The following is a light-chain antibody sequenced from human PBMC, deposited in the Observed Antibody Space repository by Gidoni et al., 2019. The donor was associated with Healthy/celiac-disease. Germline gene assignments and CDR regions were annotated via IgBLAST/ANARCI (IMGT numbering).Light chain of an antibody. Sequence: QSALTQPASVSGSTGQSITISCTGTSSDVGGYNYVSWYQQHPGKAPKQRIYEVTNRASGVSNRLSGSKSGNTASLTISGLQAEDEADYYCSSFTSTSTPVVFGGGTKLTVL. CDR2: EVT. CDR1: SSDVGGYNY. J-gene: IGLJ2*01. V-gene: IGLV2-14*01. CDR3: SSFTSTSTPVV.